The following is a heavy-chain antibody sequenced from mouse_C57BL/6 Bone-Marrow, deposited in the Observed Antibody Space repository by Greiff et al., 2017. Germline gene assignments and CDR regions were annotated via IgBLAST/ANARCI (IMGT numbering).Heavy chain of an antibody. CDR1: GYTFTDYY. J-gene: IGHJ4*01. CDR3: ARDYYNAMDY. CDR2: IYPGSGNT. Sequence: VQLQQSGAELVRPGASVKLSCKASGYTFTDYYINWVKQRPGQGLEWIARIYPGSGNTYYNEKFKGKATLTAEKSSSTAYMQLSSLTSEDSAVYFWARDYYNAMDYWGQGTSVTVSS. V-gene: IGHV1-76*01.